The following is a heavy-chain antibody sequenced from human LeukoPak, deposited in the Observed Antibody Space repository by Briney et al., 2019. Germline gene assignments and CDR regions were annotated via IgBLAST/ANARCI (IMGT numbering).Heavy chain of an antibody. CDR1: GFTFSSYA. J-gene: IGHJ4*02. V-gene: IGHV3-23*01. D-gene: IGHD2-15*01. CDR3: AKHATRNYFEY. CDR2: ITGSVGAT. Sequence: GGSLRLSCVASGFTFSSYAMSWVRQAPGKGLEWVSVITGSVGATYYADSVKGRFTISRDNSKNTLSLQMNSLRAEDTAVYYCAKHATRNYFEYWGQGTLVTVSS.